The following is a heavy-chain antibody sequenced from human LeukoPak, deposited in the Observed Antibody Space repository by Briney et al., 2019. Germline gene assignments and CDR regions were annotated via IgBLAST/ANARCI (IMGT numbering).Heavy chain of an antibody. J-gene: IGHJ4*02. D-gene: IGHD3-16*01. CDR2: INHSGST. Sequence: QPPGXXXXWIGEINHSGSTNYNPSLTSRVTISVDTSKNQFSLKLSSVTAADTAVYYCARGGVRSGRAIDYWGQGTLVTVSS. CDR3: ARGGVRSGRAIDY. V-gene: IGHV4-34*01.